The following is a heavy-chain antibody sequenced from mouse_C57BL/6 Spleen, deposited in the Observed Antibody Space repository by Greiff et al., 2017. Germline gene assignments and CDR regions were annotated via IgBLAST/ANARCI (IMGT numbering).Heavy chain of an antibody. J-gene: IGHJ3*01. CDR3: ASNYYGSSPWFAY. V-gene: IGHV5-17*01. D-gene: IGHD1-1*01. Sequence: EVQGVESGGGLVKPGGSLKLSCAASGFTFSDYGMHWVRQAPEKGLEWVAYISRGSSTIYYADTLKGRFTISRDTAKNTLFLQMTSLRSEDTAMYDCASNYYGSSPWFAYWGQGTLVTVSA. CDR2: ISRGSSTI. CDR1: GFTFSDYG.